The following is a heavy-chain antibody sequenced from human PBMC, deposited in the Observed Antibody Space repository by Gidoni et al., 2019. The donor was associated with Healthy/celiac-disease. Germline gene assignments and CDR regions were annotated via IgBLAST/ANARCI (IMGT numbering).Heavy chain of an antibody. CDR1: GFTFSRDA. V-gene: IGHV3-23*01. CDR2: ISGSGGST. CDR3: AKEMWGSGSYYIDY. D-gene: IGHD3-10*01. J-gene: IGHJ4*02. Sequence: EVQLLESGGGLVQPGGSLRLSCAASGFTFSRDAMSWVRQAPGKGLEWVSAISGSGGSTYYADSVKGRFTISRDNSKNTLYLQMNSLRAEDTAVYYCAKEMWGSGSYYIDYWGQGTLVTVSS.